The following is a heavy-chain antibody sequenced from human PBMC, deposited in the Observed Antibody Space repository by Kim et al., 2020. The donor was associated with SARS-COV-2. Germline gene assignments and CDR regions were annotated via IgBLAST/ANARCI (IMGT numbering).Heavy chain of an antibody. V-gene: IGHV4-59*01. CDR2: IYYSGST. CDR3: ARAAIFGTWDY. J-gene: IGHJ4*02. D-gene: IGHD3-3*01. CDR1: GGSISSYY. Sequence: SETLSLTCTVSGGSISSYYWSWIRQPPGKGLEWIGYIYYSGSTNYNPSLKSRVTISVDTSKNQFSLKLSSGTAADTAVYYCARAAIFGTWDYWGQGTLVTVSS.